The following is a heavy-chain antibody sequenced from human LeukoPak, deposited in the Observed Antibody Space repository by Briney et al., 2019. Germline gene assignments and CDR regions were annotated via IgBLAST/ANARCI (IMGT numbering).Heavy chain of an antibody. D-gene: IGHD4/OR15-4a*01. CDR3: ARDGYGDTSSDY. V-gene: IGHV4-59*01. J-gene: IGHJ4*02. CDR2: IYYSGST. Sequence: SETLSLTCTVSGGSISSYYWSWIRQPPGKGLEWIGYIYYSGSTNYNPSLKSRVTISVDTSKNQFSLKLSSVTAADTAVYYCARDGYGDTSSDYWGQGTLVTVSS. CDR1: GGSISSYY.